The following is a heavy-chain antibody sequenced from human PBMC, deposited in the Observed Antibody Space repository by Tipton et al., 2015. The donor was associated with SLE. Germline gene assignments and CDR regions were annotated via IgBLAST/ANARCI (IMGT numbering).Heavy chain of an antibody. Sequence: TLSLTCTVSGGSISSGGYYWSWIRQHPGKGLEWIGSIYYSGSTYYNPSLKSRVTISVETSKNQFSLKLSSVTAADTAVYYCATYQGDYGDQGWFDPWGQGTLVTVSS. CDR1: GGSISSGGYY. CDR2: IYYSGST. D-gene: IGHD4-17*01. CDR3: ATYQGDYGDQGWFDP. J-gene: IGHJ5*02. V-gene: IGHV4-31*03.